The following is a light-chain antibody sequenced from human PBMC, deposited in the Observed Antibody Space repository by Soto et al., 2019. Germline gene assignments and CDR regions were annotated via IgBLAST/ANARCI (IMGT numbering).Light chain of an antibody. V-gene: IGKV3-11*01. CDR1: QSVSTY. CDR2: DAS. J-gene: IGKJ5*01. CDR3: QQRGNWLIT. Sequence: EIVLTQSPATLSLSPGEGATLSCRASQSVSTYLAWYQQKPGQAPRLLIYDASNRATGIPARFSGSGSGTDFTLTISSLEPEDFAVYYCQQRGNWLITFGQGTRLEIK.